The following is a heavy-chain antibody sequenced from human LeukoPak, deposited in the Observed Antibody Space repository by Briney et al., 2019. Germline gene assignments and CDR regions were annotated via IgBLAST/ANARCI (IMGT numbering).Heavy chain of an antibody. D-gene: IGHD3-10*01. CDR3: ARLRRGVEY. Sequence: SETLSLTCTVSGGSISSYYWSWIRQPPGTGQEWIGNIYYSGSTNYNPSLKSRVTISVDTSKNQFSLKLSSVTAADTAVYYCARLRRGVEYWGQGTLVTVSS. J-gene: IGHJ4*02. CDR1: GGSISSYY. CDR2: IYYSGST. V-gene: IGHV4-59*08.